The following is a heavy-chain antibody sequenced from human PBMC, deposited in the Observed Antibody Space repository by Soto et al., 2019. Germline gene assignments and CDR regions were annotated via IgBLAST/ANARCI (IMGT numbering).Heavy chain of an antibody. CDR3: ATRDKPYYYDSSGSLNWFDP. CDR1: GFTFSSYS. Sequence: GGSLRLSCAASGFTFSSYSMNWVRQAPGKGLEWVSSISSSSSYIYYADTVKGRFTISRDNAKNSLYLQMNSLRAEDTAVYYFATRDKPYYYDSSGSLNWFDPWGQGTLVTVSS. D-gene: IGHD3-22*01. CDR2: ISSSSSYI. V-gene: IGHV3-21*01. J-gene: IGHJ5*02.